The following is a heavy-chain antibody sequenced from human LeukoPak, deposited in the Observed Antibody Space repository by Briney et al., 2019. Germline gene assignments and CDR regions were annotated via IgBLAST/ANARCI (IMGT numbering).Heavy chain of an antibody. Sequence: PSETLSLTCTVSGGSISSYYWSWIRQPPGKGLEWIGYIYYSWCTNYNPSLKSRVTISVDTSKNQSSLKLSSVTAADTAVYYCARLYYDFWSGYKYYFDYWGQGTLVTVSS. D-gene: IGHD3-3*01. CDR1: GGSISSYY. CDR2: IYYSWCT. CDR3: ARLYYDFWSGYKYYFDY. J-gene: IGHJ4*02. V-gene: IGHV4-59*01.